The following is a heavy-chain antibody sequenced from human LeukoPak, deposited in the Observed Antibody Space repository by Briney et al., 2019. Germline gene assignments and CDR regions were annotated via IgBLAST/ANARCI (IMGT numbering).Heavy chain of an antibody. CDR2: IWYDGSNK. D-gene: IGHD1-26*01. Sequence: GGSLRLSCAASGFTFSSYGMHWVRQAPGKGLEWVAVIWYDGSNKYYADSVKGRFTISRDNSKNTLYLQMNSLRAEDTAVYYCAKDRDTNLYGGSLPREWGQATLVTVSS. V-gene: IGHV3-33*06. CDR1: GFTFSSYG. J-gene: IGHJ4*02. CDR3: AKDRDTNLYGGSLPRE.